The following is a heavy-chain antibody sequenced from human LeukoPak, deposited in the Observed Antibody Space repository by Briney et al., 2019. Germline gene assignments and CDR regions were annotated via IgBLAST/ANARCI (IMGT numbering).Heavy chain of an antibody. Sequence: GGSLRLSCAASGFTFSRYSMNWVRQAPGRGGEGVASISSSRSYIYYADSVQGRFTISRDNAKNTVHLQMISLRAEDTAVYHCAGGKRDGSMLFEYWGQGTLVTVSS. CDR1: GFTFSRYS. J-gene: IGHJ4*02. V-gene: IGHV3-21*01. D-gene: IGHD2-8*01. CDR3: AGGKRDGSMLFEY. CDR2: ISSSRSYI.